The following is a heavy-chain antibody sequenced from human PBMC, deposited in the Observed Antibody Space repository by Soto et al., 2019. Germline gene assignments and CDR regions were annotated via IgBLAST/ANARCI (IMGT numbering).Heavy chain of an antibody. Sequence: ASVKVSCKASGYTFTGYYMHWVRQAPGQGLELMGWINPNSGGTNYAQKFQGWVTMTRDTSIRTAFMELSRLTSDDTAVYYCARGPHYYDSSGYYSHWGQGTLVTVSS. J-gene: IGHJ4*02. CDR2: INPNSGGT. V-gene: IGHV1-2*04. CDR3: ARGPHYYDSSGYYSH. CDR1: GYTFTGYY. D-gene: IGHD3-22*01.